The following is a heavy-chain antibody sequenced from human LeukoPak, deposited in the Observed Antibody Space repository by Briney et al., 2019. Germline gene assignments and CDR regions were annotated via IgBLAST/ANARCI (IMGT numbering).Heavy chain of an antibody. CDR3: AKPITFGGVIVIDAFDI. D-gene: IGHD3-16*02. CDR2: ISGSGGST. CDR1: GFTFSSYA. J-gene: IGHJ3*02. V-gene: IGHV3-23*01. Sequence: PGGSLRLSCAASGFTFSSYAMSWVRQAPGKGLEWVSAISGSGGSTYYADSVKGRFTISRDNSKNTLYLQMNSLRAEDTAVYYCAKPITFGGVIVIDAFDIWGQGTMVTVSS.